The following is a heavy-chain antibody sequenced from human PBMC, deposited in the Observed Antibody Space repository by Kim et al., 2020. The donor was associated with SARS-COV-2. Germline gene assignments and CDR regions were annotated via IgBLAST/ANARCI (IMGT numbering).Heavy chain of an antibody. Sequence: YADSVRGRFTIARDNAKNTFYLQMNSLRDEDTAIYYCSTDLPGELLHYFDYWGQGALVTVSS. V-gene: IGHV3-74*01. CDR3: STDLPGELLHYFDY. D-gene: IGHD3-10*01. J-gene: IGHJ4*02.